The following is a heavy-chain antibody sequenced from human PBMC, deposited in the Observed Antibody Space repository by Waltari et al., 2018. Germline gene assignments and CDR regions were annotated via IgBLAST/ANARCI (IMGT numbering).Heavy chain of an antibody. CDR3: ARSYYDFWSGPVGY. V-gene: IGHV4-39*07. Sequence: QLQLQESGPGLVKPSETLSLTCTVSGGSISSSRYYWGWIRQPPGKGLEWIGSIYYSGSTYYNPSLKSRVTISVDTSKNQFSLKLSSVTAADTAVYYCARSYYDFWSGPVGYWGQGTLVTVSS. D-gene: IGHD3-3*01. CDR2: IYYSGST. CDR1: GGSISSSRYY. J-gene: IGHJ4*02.